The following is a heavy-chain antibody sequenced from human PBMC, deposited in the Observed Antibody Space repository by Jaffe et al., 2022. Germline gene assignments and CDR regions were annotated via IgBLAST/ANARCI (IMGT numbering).Heavy chain of an antibody. J-gene: IGHJ3*02. V-gene: IGHV1-2*02. Sequence: QVQLVQSGAEVKKPGASVKVSCKASGYTFTGYYMHWVRQAPGQGLEWMGWINPNSGGTNYAQKFQGRVTMTRDTSISTAYMELSRLRSDDTAVYYCARESTYYYDSSGYYGASHDAFDIWGQGTMVTVSS. CDR3: ARESTYYYDSSGYYGASHDAFDI. D-gene: IGHD3-22*01. CDR2: INPNSGGT. CDR1: GYTFTGYY.